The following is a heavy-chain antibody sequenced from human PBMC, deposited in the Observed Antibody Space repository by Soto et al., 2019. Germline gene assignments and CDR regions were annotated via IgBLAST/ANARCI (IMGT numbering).Heavy chain of an antibody. J-gene: IGHJ4*02. CDR3: TRHHPHHYDSSGYFDY. Sequence: PSETLSLTCTVSGGSINSYFWTWIRQSPGKGLEWIGTIFYTGRTYYNPSLESRVTLSVDTSKNQFSLHLTSVTATDTAMYYCTRHHPHHYDSSGYFDYWGQGTLVTVSS. V-gene: IGHV4-59*04. CDR1: GGSINSYF. CDR2: IFYTGRT. D-gene: IGHD3-22*01.